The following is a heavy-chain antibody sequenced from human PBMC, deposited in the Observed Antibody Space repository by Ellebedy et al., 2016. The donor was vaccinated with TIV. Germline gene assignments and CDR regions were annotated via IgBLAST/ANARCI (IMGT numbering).Heavy chain of an antibody. V-gene: IGHV3-30*04. CDR2: ISFDGRNT. D-gene: IGHD2/OR15-2a*01. Sequence: GESLKISXVASGFTFSTYALHWVRQAPGKGLEWVSVISFDGRNTDYEEPVKGRFTISRDNAKNSLYLQMNSLRAEDTAVYYCVRRSNDAFDIWGQGTVVTVSS. CDR1: GFTFSTYA. CDR3: VRRSNDAFDI. J-gene: IGHJ3*02.